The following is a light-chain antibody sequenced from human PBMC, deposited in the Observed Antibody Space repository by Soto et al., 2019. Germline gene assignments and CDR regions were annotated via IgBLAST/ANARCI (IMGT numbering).Light chain of an antibody. Sequence: DIQMTQAPSTLSASLGDTVTVTCRASQSVSGWLAWYQQKPGEAPKLLIYKASRLESGVPSRFSGSGSETEFTLTISGLQPGDSATYYCQQYNSYSPTFGQGTKVDIK. V-gene: IGKV1-5*03. CDR3: QQYNSYSPT. J-gene: IGKJ1*01. CDR2: KAS. CDR1: QSVSGW.